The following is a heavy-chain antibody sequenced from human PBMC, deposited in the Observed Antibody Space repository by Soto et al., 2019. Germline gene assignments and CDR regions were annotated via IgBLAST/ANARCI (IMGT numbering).Heavy chain of an antibody. CDR1: GGSISSYY. Sequence: SETLSLTCTVSGGSISSYYWSWIRQPPGKGLEWIGYIYYSGSTNYNPSLKSRVTISVDTSKNQFSLKLSSVTAADTAVYYCARGARAYYYDSSGFTAWFDPWGQGTLVTVSS. CDR2: IYYSGST. CDR3: ARGARAYYYDSSGFTAWFDP. V-gene: IGHV4-59*01. J-gene: IGHJ5*02. D-gene: IGHD3-22*01.